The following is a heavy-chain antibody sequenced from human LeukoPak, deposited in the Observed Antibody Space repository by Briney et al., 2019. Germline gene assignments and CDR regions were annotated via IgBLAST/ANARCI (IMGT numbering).Heavy chain of an antibody. V-gene: IGHV5-51*01. CDR3: ARHSPGHIVVVTAAFDI. CDR1: GYSFTNYW. D-gene: IGHD2-21*02. CDR2: IYPGDSDT. J-gene: IGHJ3*02. Sequence: GASLQISCQGSGYSFTNYWIGWVRQMPGEGLEWMGIIYPGDSDTRYSPSFQGQVTISADKSIRAAYLQWTSLKASDTAMYYCARHSPGHIVVVTAAFDIWGQGTMVTVSS.